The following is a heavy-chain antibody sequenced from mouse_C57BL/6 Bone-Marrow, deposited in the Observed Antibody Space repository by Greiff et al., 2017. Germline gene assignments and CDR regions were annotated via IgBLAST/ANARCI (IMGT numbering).Heavy chain of an antibody. D-gene: IGHD2-4*01. J-gene: IGHJ2*01. CDR2: IDPETGGT. V-gene: IGHV1-15*01. CDR1: GYTFTDYE. Sequence: QVQLQQSGAELVRPGASVTLSCKASGYTFTDYEMHWVKQTPVHGLEWIGAIDPETGGTAYNQKFKGKAILTADKSSSTAYMELRSLTSEDSAVYYCTRTYYDYDYWGQGTTLTVSS. CDR3: TRTYYDYDY.